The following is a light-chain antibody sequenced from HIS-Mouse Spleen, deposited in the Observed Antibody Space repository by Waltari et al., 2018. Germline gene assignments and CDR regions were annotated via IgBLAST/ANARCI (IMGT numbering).Light chain of an antibody. CDR2: RNN. V-gene: IGLV1-47*03. CDR3: AAWDDSLSGHWV. Sequence: QSVLTQPPSASGTPGQRVTISCSGSSSNIGSNYVYWYQQLPGMAPKVLIYRNNERTSGVPDRFSGSKSGTSASLAISGSWSEDEADYYCAAWDDSLSGHWVFGGGTKLTVL. J-gene: IGLJ3*02. CDR1: SSNIGSNY.